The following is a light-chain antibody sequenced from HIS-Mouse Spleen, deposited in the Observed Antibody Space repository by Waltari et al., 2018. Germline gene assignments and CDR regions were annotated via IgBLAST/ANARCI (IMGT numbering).Light chain of an antibody. V-gene: IGKV1-5*03. CDR3: QQYNSYST. CDR2: KAS. J-gene: IGKJ1*01. CDR1: QSISSW. Sequence: DIQMTQSPSTLSASVGDRVTITCRASQSISSWLAWYQQNPGKAPKLLIYKASSLESGVPSRFSGRGSGTEFTLTISSLQPDDFATYYCQQYNSYSTFGQGTKVEIK.